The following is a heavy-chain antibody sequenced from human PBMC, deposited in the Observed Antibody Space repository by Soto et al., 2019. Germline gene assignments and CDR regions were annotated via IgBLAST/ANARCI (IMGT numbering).Heavy chain of an antibody. CDR2: IYWNDDK. CDR3: AHSELELFSFGY. D-gene: IGHD1-7*01. Sequence: SGPTAGEPPQTLTLTCTFSVFSLSTSGVGVGWIRQPPGKALEWLALIYWNDDKRYSPSLKSRLTITKDTSKNQVVLTMTNMDPVDTATYYCAHSELELFSFGYWGQGTLVTVSS. CDR1: VFSLSTSGVG. J-gene: IGHJ4*02. V-gene: IGHV2-5*01.